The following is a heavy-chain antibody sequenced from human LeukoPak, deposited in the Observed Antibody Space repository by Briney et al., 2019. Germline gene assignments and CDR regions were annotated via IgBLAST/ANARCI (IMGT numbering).Heavy chain of an antibody. V-gene: IGHV4-59*08. Sequence: SETLSLTCTVSGGSISSYYWSWIRQPPGKGLEWIGYIYYSGSTNYNPSLKSRVTVSVDTSKTQFSLKLSSVTAADTAVYYCARTQLRYFDWLPRDPYYYYGMDVWGQGTTVTVSS. CDR2: IYYSGST. CDR1: GGSISSYY. CDR3: ARTQLRYFDWLPRDPYYYYGMDV. J-gene: IGHJ6*02. D-gene: IGHD3-9*01.